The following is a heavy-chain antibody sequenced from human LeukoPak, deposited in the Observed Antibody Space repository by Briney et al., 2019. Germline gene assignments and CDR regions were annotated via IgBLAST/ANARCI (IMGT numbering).Heavy chain of an antibody. CDR1: GGSFSGYY. CDR3: ARGIVVAGNYYMDV. CDR2: INHSGST. Sequence: SETLSLTCAVYGGSFSGYYWSWIRQPPGKGLEWIGEINHSGSTNYNPSLKSRVTISVDTSKNQFSLKLSSVTAADTAVYYCARGIVVAGNYYMDVWGKGTTVTVSS. J-gene: IGHJ6*03. D-gene: IGHD6-19*01. V-gene: IGHV4-34*01.